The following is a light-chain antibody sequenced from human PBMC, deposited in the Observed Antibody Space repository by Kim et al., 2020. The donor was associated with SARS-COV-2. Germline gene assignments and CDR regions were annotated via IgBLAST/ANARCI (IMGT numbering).Light chain of an antibody. J-gene: IGLJ2*01. CDR3: ATWDDRLSGRV. CDR1: SSNIGSNY. CDR2: RNN. V-gene: IGLV1-47*01. Sequence: GQRVTISCSGSSSNIGSNYVYWYQQLPGTAPKALIYRNNQRPSGVPDRFSGSKSGTSASLAISGLRSEDEADYYCATWDDRLSGRVFGGGTKLTVL.